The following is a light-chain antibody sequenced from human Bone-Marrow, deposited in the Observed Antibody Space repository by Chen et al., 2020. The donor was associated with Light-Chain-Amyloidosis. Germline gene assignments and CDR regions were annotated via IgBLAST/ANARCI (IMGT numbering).Light chain of an antibody. CDR3: SSYTITTTLV. CDR2: EVT. V-gene: IGLV2-14*01. CDR1: RSDVGGDNH. Sequence: QSALTQPASVSGSPGQSITISCTGTRSDVGGDNHVSWYQQHPDKAPKLMIYEVTNRPSWVPDRFAGSKSDNTASLTSSGPKTADEADYFGSSYTITTTLVFGSGTRLTVL. J-gene: IGLJ1*01.